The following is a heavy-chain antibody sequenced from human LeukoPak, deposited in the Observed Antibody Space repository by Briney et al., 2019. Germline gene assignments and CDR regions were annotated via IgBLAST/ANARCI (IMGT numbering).Heavy chain of an antibody. D-gene: IGHD2/OR15-2a*01. CDR3: ARDRLSSPSGTPYYMDV. CDR2: IIPIFGTA. V-gene: IGHV1-69*05. CDR1: GGTFSSYA. Sequence: SVKVSCKASGGTFSSYAISWVRQAPGQGLEWMGRIIPIFGTANYAQKFQGRVTITTDESTSTAYMELSSLRSEDTAVYYCARDRLSSPSGTPYYMDVWGKGTTVTVSS. J-gene: IGHJ6*03.